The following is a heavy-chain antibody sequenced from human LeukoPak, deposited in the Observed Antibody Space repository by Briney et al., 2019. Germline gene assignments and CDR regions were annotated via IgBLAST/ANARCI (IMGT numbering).Heavy chain of an antibody. CDR1: GYTFAGYY. D-gene: IGHD2-15*01. CDR3: ARVSGYGFAFDI. V-gene: IGHV1-2*02. CDR2: INPNSGGT. J-gene: IGHJ3*02. Sequence: ASVKVSCKASGYTFAGYYMHWVRQAPGQGLEWMGWINPNSGGTNYAQKFQGRVTMTRDTSISTAYMELRSLRSDDTAVYYCARVSGYGFAFDIWGQGTMVTVSS.